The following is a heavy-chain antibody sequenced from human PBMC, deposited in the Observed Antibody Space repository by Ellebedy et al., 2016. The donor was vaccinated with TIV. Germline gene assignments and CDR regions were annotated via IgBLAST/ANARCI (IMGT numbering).Heavy chain of an antibody. J-gene: IGHJ3*01. CDR2: ISHDGKDT. CDR1: GFTFSRYG. V-gene: IGHV3-30*03. D-gene: IGHD4-23*01. CDR3: ATDYIGNSGAYDT. Sequence: GESLKISCAVSGFTFSRYGFHWVRQAPGEGLAWVAAISHDGKDTFYAASVKGRFTISRDNSMNTVNVEMNSLRPEDTAVYFCATDYIGNSGAYDTWGQGTLVIVSS.